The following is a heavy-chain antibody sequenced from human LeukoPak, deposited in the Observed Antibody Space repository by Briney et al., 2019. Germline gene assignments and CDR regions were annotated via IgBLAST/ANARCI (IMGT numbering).Heavy chain of an antibody. Sequence: SETLSLTCTVSGGSISSSNYFWSWIRQPPGQELEWIASINYGGTTYYNPSLKSRVTISVDTSKNQFSLRLSSVTAADTAVYYCAGRVGDSAFDIWGQGTMVTVSS. CDR3: AGRVGDSAFDI. V-gene: IGHV4-39*01. CDR1: GGSISSSNYF. D-gene: IGHD1-26*01. J-gene: IGHJ3*02. CDR2: INYGGTT.